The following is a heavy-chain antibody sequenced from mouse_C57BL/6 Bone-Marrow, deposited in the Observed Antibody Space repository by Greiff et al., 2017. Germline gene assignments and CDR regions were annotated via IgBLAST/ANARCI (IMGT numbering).Heavy chain of an antibody. CDR1: GYTFTGYC. D-gene: IGHD1-1*01. CDR2: ILPGSGST. V-gene: IGHV1-9*01. J-gene: IGHJ1*03. CDR3: ARRYSGRNWYFDV. Sequence: QVQLKESGAELMKPGASVKLSCKATGYTFTGYCIEWVKQSPGHGLEWIGDILPGSGSTNYNEKFKGKATFTADTSSNTAYMQLSSLTTEDSANYYSARRYSGRNWYFDVWGTGTTVTVSS.